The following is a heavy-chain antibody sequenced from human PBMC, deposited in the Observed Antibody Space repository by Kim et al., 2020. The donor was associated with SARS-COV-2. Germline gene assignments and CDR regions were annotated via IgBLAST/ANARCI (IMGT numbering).Heavy chain of an antibody. CDR3: ARLTAGGYGFFFDS. J-gene: IGHJ4*02. Sequence: YTPSFQSRVTISVDTSNRWFSLRLTSVTAADTAVYYCARLTAGGYGFFFDSWGQGALVTVSS. D-gene: IGHD3-3*01. V-gene: IGHV4-39*01.